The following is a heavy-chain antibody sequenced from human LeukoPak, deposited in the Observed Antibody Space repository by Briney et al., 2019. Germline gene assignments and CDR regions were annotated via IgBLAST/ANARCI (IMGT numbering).Heavy chain of an antibody. Sequence: GGSLRLSCAASGFTFSSYSMNWVRQAPGKGLEWVSSISSSSSYIYYADSVKGRFTISRDNAKDSLYLQMNSLRAEDTAVYYCARDHGGPYNWNPLFDPWGQGTLVTVSS. CDR3: ARDHGGPYNWNPLFDP. J-gene: IGHJ5*02. D-gene: IGHD1-20*01. CDR2: ISSSSSYI. V-gene: IGHV3-21*01. CDR1: GFTFSSYS.